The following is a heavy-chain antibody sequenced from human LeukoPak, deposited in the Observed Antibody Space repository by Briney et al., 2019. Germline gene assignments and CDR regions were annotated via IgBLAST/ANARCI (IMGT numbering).Heavy chain of an antibody. CDR1: GFTFSDYS. J-gene: IGHJ4*02. Sequence: GGSLRLSCAASGFTFSDYSMTWVRQAPGKGLEWLSYIGLSSGARYYADSVKGRFSISSDNAKNSLSLQMNSLRADDTAVYYCARDHNYAFDYWGQGILVTVSS. CDR3: ARDHNYAFDY. CDR2: IGLSSGAR. D-gene: IGHD5-18*01. V-gene: IGHV3-48*04.